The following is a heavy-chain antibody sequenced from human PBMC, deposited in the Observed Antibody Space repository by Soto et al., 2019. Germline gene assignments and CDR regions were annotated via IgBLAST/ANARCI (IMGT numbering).Heavy chain of an antibody. CDR3: ARALSALDSFDY. CDR2: IYYSGST. D-gene: IGHD1-1*01. V-gene: IGHV4-59*01. J-gene: IGHJ4*02. CDR1: GGSISSYY. Sequence: SETLSLTCTVSGGSISSYYWSWIRQPPGKGLEWIGYIYYSGSTNYNPSLKSRVTISVDTSKNQFSLKLSSVTAADTAVYYCARALSALDSFDYWGQGTLVTVSS.